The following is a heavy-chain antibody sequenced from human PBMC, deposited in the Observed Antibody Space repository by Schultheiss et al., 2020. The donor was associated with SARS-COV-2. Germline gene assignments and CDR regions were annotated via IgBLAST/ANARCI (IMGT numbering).Heavy chain of an antibody. CDR3: ARRQRLGWFDP. CDR1: GGSISSYY. D-gene: IGHD6-25*01. Sequence: SETLSLTCTVSGGSISSYYWSWIRQPPGKGLEWIGYIYYSGSTNYNPSLKSRVTISVDTSKNQFSLKLSSVTAADTAVYYCARRQRLGWFDPWGQGTLVTVSS. J-gene: IGHJ5*02. V-gene: IGHV4-59*12. CDR2: IYYSGST.